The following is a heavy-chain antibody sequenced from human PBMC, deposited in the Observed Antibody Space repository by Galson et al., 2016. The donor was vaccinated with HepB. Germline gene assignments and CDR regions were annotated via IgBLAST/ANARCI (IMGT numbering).Heavy chain of an antibody. Sequence: SVKVSCKASGYTFTSYGISWVRQAPGQGLEWMGWITAYNGNRFFAQKFQGRVTMTTDTSTSTAYMELRSLTSDDTAMYYCARGYLGSGRTDYWGQGTLVTVSS. D-gene: IGHD3-10*01. J-gene: IGHJ4*02. CDR2: ITAYNGNR. CDR1: GYTFTSYG. V-gene: IGHV1-18*01. CDR3: ARGYLGSGRTDY.